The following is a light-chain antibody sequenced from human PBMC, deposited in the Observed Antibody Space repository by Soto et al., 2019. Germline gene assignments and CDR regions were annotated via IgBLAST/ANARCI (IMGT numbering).Light chain of an antibody. V-gene: IGKV1-39*01. CDR3: QHSYSTPST. CDR2: ATS. J-gene: IGKJ2*01. Sequence: DIQMTQSPSFLSASLGDRVTITCRASQTISSFLYWYQQRPGKAPKLLIYATSNLHSGVPSRFSGAGSVTDFTLTINSLQPEDFATYYCQHSYSTPSTFGQGTKL. CDR1: QTISSF.